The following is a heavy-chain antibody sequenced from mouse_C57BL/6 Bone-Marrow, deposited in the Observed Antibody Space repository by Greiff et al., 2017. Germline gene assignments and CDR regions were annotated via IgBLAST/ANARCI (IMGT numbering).Heavy chain of an antibody. CDR2: IDPEDGDT. D-gene: IGHD1-1*01. CDR3: TTYYYGSSLYYCALDY. Sequence: EVKLVESGAELVRPGASVKLSCTASGFNIKDYYMHWVKQRPEQGLEWIGRIDPEDGDTEYAPKFQGKATMTADTSSNTAYLQLSSLTSEDTAVYYCTTYYYGSSLYYCALDYWGQGTSVTVSS. CDR1: GFNIKDYY. J-gene: IGHJ4*01. V-gene: IGHV14-1*01.